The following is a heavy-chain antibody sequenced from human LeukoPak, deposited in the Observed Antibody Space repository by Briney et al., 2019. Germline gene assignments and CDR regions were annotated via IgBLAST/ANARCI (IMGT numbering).Heavy chain of an antibody. CDR3: AKDISRGWTPVR. D-gene: IGHD6-19*01. CDR2: ISWDGGST. CDR1: GFTFDDYT. Sequence: GGSLRLSCAASGFTFDDYTMHWVRQAPGKGLEWVSLISWDGGSTYYADSVKGRFTISRDNIKNSLYLQMNSLRTEDTALYYCAKDISRGWTPVRWGQGTLVTVSS. V-gene: IGHV3-43*01. J-gene: IGHJ4*02.